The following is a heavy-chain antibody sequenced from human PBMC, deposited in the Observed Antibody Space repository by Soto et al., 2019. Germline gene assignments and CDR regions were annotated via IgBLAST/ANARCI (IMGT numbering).Heavy chain of an antibody. V-gene: IGHV3-30*18. CDR1: GFTFSSYG. Sequence: GGSLRLSCAASGFTFSSYGMHWVRQAPGKGLEWVAVISYDGSNKYYADTLKGRFTISTDNSKNTLYLQMNSLRAEDTAVYYCAKGAGIVVVPAAMRNAFDIWGQGTMVTVSS. CDR3: AKGAGIVVVPAAMRNAFDI. D-gene: IGHD2-2*01. CDR2: ISYDGSNK. J-gene: IGHJ3*02.